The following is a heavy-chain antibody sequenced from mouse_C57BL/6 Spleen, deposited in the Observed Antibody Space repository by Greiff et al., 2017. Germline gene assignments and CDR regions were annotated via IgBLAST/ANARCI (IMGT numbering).Heavy chain of an antibody. Sequence: QVQLQQSGAELVKPGASVKLSCKASGYTFTSYWMHWVKQRPGQGLEWIGMIHPNSGSTNYNEKFKRKATLTVDKSSSTAYMQLSSLTSEDSAVDYCARSHGDGSSQLAYWGQGTLVTVSA. CDR2: IHPNSGST. D-gene: IGHD1-1*01. CDR1: GYTFTSYW. CDR3: ARSHGDGSSQLAY. V-gene: IGHV1-64*01. J-gene: IGHJ3*01.